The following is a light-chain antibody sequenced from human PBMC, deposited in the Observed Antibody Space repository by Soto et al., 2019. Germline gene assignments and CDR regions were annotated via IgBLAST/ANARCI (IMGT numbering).Light chain of an antibody. V-gene: IGKV3-11*01. Sequence: DIVLTQSPATLALSPGERVNLSCRASQSIISSLAWYQQKPGQAPRLVIYDASNTATGLPARFRGRGYGKDFTLTISSVEREDCGVFHCHHRCGWPLTFGGGTKVEIK. CDR3: HHRCGWPLT. CDR2: DAS. CDR1: QSIISS. J-gene: IGKJ4*01.